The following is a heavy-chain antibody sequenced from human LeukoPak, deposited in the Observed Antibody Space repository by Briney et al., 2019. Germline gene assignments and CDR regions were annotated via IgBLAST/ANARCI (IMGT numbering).Heavy chain of an antibody. CDR1: GFTFSNYA. V-gene: IGHV3-23*01. J-gene: IGHJ4*02. CDR3: ATVAPGYCSSTSYYRGIDY. D-gene: IGHD2-2*01. Sequence: PGGSLRLSCAASGFTFSNYAMNWVRQAPGRGLEWVLGISGVSGSTWYADSVKGRFTISRDDSKNTVYLQMNSLRAEDTAIYYCATVAPGYCSSTSYYRGIDYWGQGTLVTVSS. CDR2: ISGVSGST.